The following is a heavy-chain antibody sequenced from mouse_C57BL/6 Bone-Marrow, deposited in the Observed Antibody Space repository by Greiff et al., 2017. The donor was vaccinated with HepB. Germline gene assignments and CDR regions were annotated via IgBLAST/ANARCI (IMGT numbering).Heavy chain of an antibody. CDR1: GYAFSSYW. CDR2: IYPGDGDT. Sequence: VQLQESGAELVKPGASVKISCKAPGYAFSSYWMNWVKQRPGKGLEWIGQIYPGDGDTNYNGKFKGKATLTADKSSSTAYMQLSSLTSEDSAVYFCARTYLGNYYFGRWGEGTTLIVS. CDR3: ARTYLGNYYFGR. V-gene: IGHV1-80*01. D-gene: IGHD2-10*01. J-gene: IGHJ2*01.